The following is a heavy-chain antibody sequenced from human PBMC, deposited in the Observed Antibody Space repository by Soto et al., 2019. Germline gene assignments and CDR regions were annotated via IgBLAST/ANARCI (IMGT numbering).Heavy chain of an antibody. V-gene: IGHV3-15*07. CDR1: GLTFVYAW. Sequence: EVQLVESGGGLVRPGGSLRLSCRASGLTFVYAWMNWVRQAPGKGLEWVGRIKSKGGGETTDYAAPVKGRFTISRDDSKDTLYLQMNSLKTEDTAVYYCARQGFGALHGLVDVWGQGTTVTVSS. J-gene: IGHJ6*02. D-gene: IGHD3-10*01. CDR2: IKSKGGGETT. CDR3: ARQGFGALHGLVDV.